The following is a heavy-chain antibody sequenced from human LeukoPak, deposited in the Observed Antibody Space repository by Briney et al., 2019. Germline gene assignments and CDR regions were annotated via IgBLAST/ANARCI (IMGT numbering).Heavy chain of an antibody. D-gene: IGHD4-17*01. J-gene: IGHJ5*02. CDR1: GGSFSGYY. V-gene: IGHV4-34*01. CDR2: INHSGST. Sequence: PLETLSLTCAVYGGSFSGYYWSWIRQPPGKGLEWIGEINHSGSTNYNPSLKSRVTISVDTSKNQFSLKLSSVTAADTAVYYCARGGTDYGDSGNWFDPWGQGTLVTVSS. CDR3: ARGGTDYGDSGNWFDP.